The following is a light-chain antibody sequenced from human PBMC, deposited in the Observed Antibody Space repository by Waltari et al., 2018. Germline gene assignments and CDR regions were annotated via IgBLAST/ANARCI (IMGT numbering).Light chain of an antibody. J-gene: IGKJ1*01. CDR3: QQSFNTPRT. CDR1: QSVSSY. Sequence: DIQMTQSPSSLSASVGDRVTITCRASQSVSSYLNWYQQKPGKAPNLLIYAASSLQSVVPSRFSGSGSGTDFTLTISSLQPEDFATYYCQQSFNTPRTFGQGTKVEVK. CDR2: AAS. V-gene: IGKV1-39*01.